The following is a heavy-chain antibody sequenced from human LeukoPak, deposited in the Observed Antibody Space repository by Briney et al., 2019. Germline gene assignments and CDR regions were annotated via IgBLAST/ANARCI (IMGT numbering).Heavy chain of an antibody. D-gene: IGHD6-13*01. CDR3: ARFDVAAAAFDY. Sequence: ASVKVSCKASGYTFASYGISWVRQAPGQGLEWMGWISAYNGNTNYAQKFQGRVTMTRNTSIGTAYMELSSLRSEDTAVYYCARFDVAAAAFDYWGQGTLVTVSS. V-gene: IGHV1-18*01. CDR1: GYTFASYG. J-gene: IGHJ4*02. CDR2: ISAYNGNT.